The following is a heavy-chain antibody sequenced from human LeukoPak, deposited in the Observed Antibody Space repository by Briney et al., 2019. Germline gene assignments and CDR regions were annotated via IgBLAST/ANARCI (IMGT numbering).Heavy chain of an antibody. Sequence: PSETLSLTCAVYGGSFSGYYWSWIRQPPGKGLEWIGEINHSGSTNYNPSLKSRVTISVDTSKNQFSLKLSSVTAADTAVYYCAGRGYDFWSGYRGGFDPWGQGTLVTVSS. J-gene: IGHJ5*02. CDR2: INHSGST. D-gene: IGHD3-3*01. CDR1: GGSFSGYY. CDR3: AGRGYDFWSGYRGGFDP. V-gene: IGHV4-34*01.